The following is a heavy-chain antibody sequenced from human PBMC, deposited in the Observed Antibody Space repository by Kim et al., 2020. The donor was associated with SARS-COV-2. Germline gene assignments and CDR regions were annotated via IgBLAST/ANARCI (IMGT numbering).Heavy chain of an antibody. V-gene: IGHV3-43D*03. CDR3: AKDMRSIAARPTLDIDY. J-gene: IGHJ4*02. D-gene: IGHD6-6*01. Sequence: VKGRFTISRDNSKNSLYLQMNSLRAEDTALYYCAKDMRSIAARPTLDIDYWGQGTLVTVSS.